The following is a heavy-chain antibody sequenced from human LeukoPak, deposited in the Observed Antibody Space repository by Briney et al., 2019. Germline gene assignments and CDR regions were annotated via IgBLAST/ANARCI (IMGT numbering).Heavy chain of an antibody. Sequence: QTGGSLRLSCAASGFTFSSYGIHWVRQAPGKGLEWVAFIRYDGSNKYYADSVKGRFTISRDNSKNTLYLQMNRLRAEDTAVYYCAKDFSVYNYDSRALDYWGQGTLVTVSS. D-gene: IGHD3-22*01. V-gene: IGHV3-30*02. CDR2: IRYDGSNK. J-gene: IGHJ4*02. CDR1: GFTFSSYG. CDR3: AKDFSVYNYDSRALDY.